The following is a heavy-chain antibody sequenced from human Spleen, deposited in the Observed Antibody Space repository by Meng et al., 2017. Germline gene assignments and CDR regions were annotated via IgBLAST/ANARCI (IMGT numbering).Heavy chain of an antibody. CDR2: ISYDGSNK. Sequence: GGSLRLSCAASGFTFNSYWMTWVRQAPGKGLEWVAVISYDGSNKYYADSVKGRFTISRDNSKNTLYLQMNSLRAEDTAVYYCARATSSYYGSGISYYYYGMDVWGQGTTVTVSS. D-gene: IGHD3-10*01. CDR1: GFTFNSYW. CDR3: ARATSSYYGSGISYYYYGMDV. J-gene: IGHJ6*02. V-gene: IGHV3-30*19.